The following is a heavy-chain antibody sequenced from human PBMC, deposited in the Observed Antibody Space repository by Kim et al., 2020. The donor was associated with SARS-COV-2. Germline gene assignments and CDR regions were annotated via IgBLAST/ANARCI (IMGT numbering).Heavy chain of an antibody. V-gene: IGHV1-46*01. CDR1: GYTFTSYY. D-gene: IGHD1-26*01. CDR2: INPSGGST. Sequence: ASVKVSCKASGYTFTSYYMHWVRQAPGQGLEWMGIINPSGGSTSYAQKFQGRVTMTRDTSTSTVYMELSSLRSEDTAVYYCARDLFGRSGSYGGVDYWGQGTLVTVSS. J-gene: IGHJ4*02. CDR3: ARDLFGRSGSYGGVDY.